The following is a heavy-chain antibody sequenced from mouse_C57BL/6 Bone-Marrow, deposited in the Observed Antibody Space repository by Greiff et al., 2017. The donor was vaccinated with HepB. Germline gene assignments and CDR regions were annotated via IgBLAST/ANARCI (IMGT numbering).Heavy chain of an antibody. V-gene: IGHV10-1*01. J-gene: IGHJ1*03. Sequence: EVKLVESGGGLVQPKGSLKLSCAASGFSFNTYAMNWVRQAPGKGLEWVARIRSKSNNYATYYADSVKDRFTISRDDSESMLYLQMNNLKTEDTAMYYCVRQITTVVARYCDVWGTGTTVTVSS. CDR3: VRQITTVVARYCDV. D-gene: IGHD1-1*01. CDR2: IRSKSNNYAT. CDR1: GFSFNTYA.